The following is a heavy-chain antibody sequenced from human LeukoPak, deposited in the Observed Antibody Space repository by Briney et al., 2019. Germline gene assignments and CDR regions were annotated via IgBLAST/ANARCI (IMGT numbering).Heavy chain of an antibody. Sequence: SETLSLTCAVYGGSFSGYYWSWLRQPPGKGLEWIGEINHSGSTNYNPSLKSRVTISVDTSKNQFSLKLSSVTAADTAVYYCARHRIWRQQQLPPHYWGQGTLVTVSS. CDR3: ARHRIWRQQQLPPHY. V-gene: IGHV4-34*01. D-gene: IGHD6-13*01. CDR1: GGSFSGYY. J-gene: IGHJ4*02. CDR2: INHSGST.